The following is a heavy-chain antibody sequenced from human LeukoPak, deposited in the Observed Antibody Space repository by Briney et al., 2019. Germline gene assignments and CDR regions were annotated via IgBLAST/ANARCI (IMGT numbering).Heavy chain of an antibody. J-gene: IGHJ4*02. CDR3: ARAGYSYGIFDY. Sequence: SVKVSCKASGGTFSSYAISWVRQAPGQGLEWMGGIIPIFGTANYAQKLQGRVTMTTDTSTSTAYMELRSLRSDDTAVYYCARAGYSYGIFDYWGQGTLVTVSS. V-gene: IGHV1-69*05. D-gene: IGHD5-18*01. CDR2: IIPIFGTA. CDR1: GGTFSSYA.